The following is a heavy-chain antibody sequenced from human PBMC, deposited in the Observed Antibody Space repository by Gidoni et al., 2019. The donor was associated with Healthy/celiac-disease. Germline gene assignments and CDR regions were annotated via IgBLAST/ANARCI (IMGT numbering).Heavy chain of an antibody. D-gene: IGHD4-17*01. V-gene: IGHV3-23*01. CDR1: GFTFSSYA. CDR3: AKVEYGGYYYGMDV. Sequence: EVQLLESGGGLVQPGGSLRLSCAASGFTFSSYAMSWVRQAPGKGLEWVSAISGSGGSTYYADSVKGRFTISRDNSRNTLYLQMNSLRAEDTAVYYCAKVEYGGYYYGMDVWGQGTTVTVSS. CDR2: ISGSGGST. J-gene: IGHJ6*02.